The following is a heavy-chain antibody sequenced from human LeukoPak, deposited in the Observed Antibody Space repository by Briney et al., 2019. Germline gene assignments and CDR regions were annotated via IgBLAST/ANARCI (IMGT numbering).Heavy chain of an antibody. CDR1: GLTFSSYW. V-gene: IGHV3-74*01. CDR2: INREGSST. Sequence: PGGSLRLSCAVSGLTFSSYWMHWVRQAPGKGLVWVSRINREGSSTSYADSVKGRFTISRDNSKNTLYLQMNSLRGEDTAVYYCAKAGTFYYESDVWGKGTTLTVSS. D-gene: IGHD3-22*01. J-gene: IGHJ6*04. CDR3: AKAGTFYYESDV.